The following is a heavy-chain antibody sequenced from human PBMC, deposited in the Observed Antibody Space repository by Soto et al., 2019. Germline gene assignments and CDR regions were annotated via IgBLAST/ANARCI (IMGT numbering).Heavy chain of an antibody. D-gene: IGHD3-22*01. CDR2: ISSSSSYI. CDR3: ARDGPYYYDSSGSYPEAYYFDH. Sequence: GGSLRLSCAASGFTFSSYSMNWVRQAPGKGLEWVSSISSSSSYIYYADSVKGRFTISRDNAKNSLYLQMNSLRAEDTAVYYCARDGPYYYDSSGSYPEAYYFDHWGQGT. V-gene: IGHV3-21*01. CDR1: GFTFSSYS. J-gene: IGHJ4*02.